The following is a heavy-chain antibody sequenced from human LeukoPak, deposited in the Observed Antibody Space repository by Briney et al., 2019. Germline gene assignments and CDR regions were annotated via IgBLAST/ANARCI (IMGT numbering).Heavy chain of an antibody. CDR3: AREQRFLEWYPYYYYMDV. CDR2: MDPNSGNT. Sequence: ASVKVSCKASGYTFTSYDINWVRQATGQGLEWMGWMDPNSGNTGYAQKFQGRVTMTRNTSISTAYMELSSLRSEDTAVYYCAREQRFLEWYPYYYYMDVWGKGTTVTVSS. J-gene: IGHJ6*03. D-gene: IGHD3-3*01. CDR1: GYTFTSYD. V-gene: IGHV1-8*01.